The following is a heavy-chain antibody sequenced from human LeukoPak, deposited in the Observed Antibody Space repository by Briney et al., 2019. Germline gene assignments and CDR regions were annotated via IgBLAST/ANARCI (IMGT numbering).Heavy chain of an antibody. CDR2: IYHCGTT. D-gene: IGHD7-27*01. CDR3: ARSMGGWGSGYFDY. V-gene: IGHV4-38-2*02. CDR1: GYSISSNNY. J-gene: IGHJ4*02. Sequence: SETLSLTCTVSGYSISSNNYWGWILQPPGKGLEWIGIIYHCGTTYYNPSLKSRVTISVDMSKNQFSLKLRSVTAADTAVYYCARSMGGWGSGYFDYWGQGTLVTVSS.